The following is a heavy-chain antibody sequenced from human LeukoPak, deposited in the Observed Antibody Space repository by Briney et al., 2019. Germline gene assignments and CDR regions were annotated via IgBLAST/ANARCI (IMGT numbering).Heavy chain of an antibody. J-gene: IGHJ4*02. CDR1: GFTFSSYA. V-gene: IGHV3-21*01. D-gene: IGHD6-19*01. CDR3: ARDSGLSQNAVAGTD. CDR2: ISSSSSYI. Sequence: GGSLRLSCAASGFTFSSYAMSWVRQAPGKGLEWVSSISSSSSYIYYADSVKGRFTISRDNAKNSLYLQMNNLRAEDTAVYYCARDSGLSQNAVAGTDWGQGTLVTVSS.